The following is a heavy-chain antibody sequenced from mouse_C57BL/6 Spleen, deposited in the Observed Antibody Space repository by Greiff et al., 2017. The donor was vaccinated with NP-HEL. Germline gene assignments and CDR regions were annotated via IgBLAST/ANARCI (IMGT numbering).Heavy chain of an antibody. CDR2: INPSTGGT. D-gene: IGHD4-1*01. CDR1: GYSFTGYY. J-gene: IGHJ2*01. V-gene: IGHV1-42*01. CDR3: ARDSGPSYYFDY. Sequence: EVQLQQSGPELVKPGASVKISCKASGYSFTGYYMNWVKQSPEKSLEWIGEINPSTGGTTYNQKFKAKATLTVDKSSSTAYMQLKSLTSEDAAVYYCARDSGPSYYFDYWGQGTTLTVSS.